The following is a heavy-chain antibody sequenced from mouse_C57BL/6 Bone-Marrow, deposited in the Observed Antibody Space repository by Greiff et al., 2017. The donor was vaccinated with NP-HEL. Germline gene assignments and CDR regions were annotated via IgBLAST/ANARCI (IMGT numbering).Heavy chain of an antibody. Sequence: EVKLMESGGGLVKPGGSLKLSCAASGFTFSDYGMHWVRQAPEKGLEWVAYISSGSSTIYYADTVKGRFTISRDNAKNTLFLQMTSLRSEDTAMYYCARPGNYGSSYRYYYAMDYWGQGTSVTVSS. J-gene: IGHJ4*01. CDR3: ARPGNYGSSYRYYYAMDY. CDR1: GFTFSDYG. V-gene: IGHV5-17*01. CDR2: ISSGSSTI. D-gene: IGHD1-1*01.